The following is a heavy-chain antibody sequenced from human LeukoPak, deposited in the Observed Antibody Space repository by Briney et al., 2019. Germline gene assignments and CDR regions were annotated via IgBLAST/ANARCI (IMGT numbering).Heavy chain of an antibody. CDR2: LYYSANT. CDR1: GASISSSSYY. J-gene: IGHJ1*01. D-gene: IGHD1-1*01. CDR3: ARRVRSTEYFQQ. V-gene: IGHV4-39*01. Sequence: PSETLSLTCTVSGASISSSSYYWGWIRQSPGKGLEWIGSLYYSANTYYNPSLKSRVTISVDTSKNQFSLKLSSVTAADTAVYYCARRVRSTEYFQQWGQGTLVTVSS.